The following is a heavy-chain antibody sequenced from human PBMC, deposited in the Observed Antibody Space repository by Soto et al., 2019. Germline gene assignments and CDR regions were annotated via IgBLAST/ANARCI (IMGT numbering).Heavy chain of an antibody. Sequence: RGSLRLSCAPSGFTFSDDYMSWIRQAPGKGLEWVSYISSSGSTIYYADSVKGRFTISRDNAKNSLYLQMNSLRAEDTAVYYCASRGYCSGGSCDKTKIFDYWGQGT. CDR1: GFTFSDDY. CDR3: ASRGYCSGGSCDKTKIFDY. CDR2: ISSSGSTI. D-gene: IGHD2-15*01. J-gene: IGHJ4*02. V-gene: IGHV3-11*01.